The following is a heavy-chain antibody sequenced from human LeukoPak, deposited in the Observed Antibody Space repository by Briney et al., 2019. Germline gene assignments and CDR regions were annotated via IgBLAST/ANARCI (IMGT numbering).Heavy chain of an antibody. CDR2: INHRGST. D-gene: IGHD2-2*01. V-gene: IGHV4-34*01. CDR1: GGSFSGYY. CDR3: ARASVGCSSTSCYSPQFDY. J-gene: IGHJ4*02. Sequence: SETLSLTCAVYGGSFSGYYWSWIRQPPGKGLEWIGEINHRGSTNYNPPLKSRVTISVDPSKNQFSLKLSSVTAEDPAVYYCARASVGCSSTSCYSPQFDYWGQGTLVTVSS.